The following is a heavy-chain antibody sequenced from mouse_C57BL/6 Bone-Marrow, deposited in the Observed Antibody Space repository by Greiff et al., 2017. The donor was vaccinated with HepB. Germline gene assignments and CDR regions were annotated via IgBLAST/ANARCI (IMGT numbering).Heavy chain of an antibody. D-gene: IGHD2-3*01. Sequence: DAGGGLVQPKGSLKLSCAASGFSFNTYAMNWVRQAPGKGLEWVARIRSKSNNYATYYADSVKDRFTISRDDSESMLYLQMNNLKTEDTAMYYCVRHYDYWYFDVWGTGTTVTVSS. CDR3: VRHYDYWYFDV. CDR2: IRSKSNNYAT. V-gene: IGHV10-1*01. CDR1: GFSFNTYA. J-gene: IGHJ1*03.